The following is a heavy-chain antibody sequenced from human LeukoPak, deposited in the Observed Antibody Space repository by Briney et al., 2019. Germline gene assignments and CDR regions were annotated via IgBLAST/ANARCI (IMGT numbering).Heavy chain of an antibody. D-gene: IGHD3-10*01. CDR3: ARVRVGELLWPKRGEYNWFDP. V-gene: IGHV4-39*07. CDR2: IYYSGNT. CDR1: GGSISFSTFY. J-gene: IGHJ5*02. Sequence: SETLSLTCAVSGGSISFSTFYWGWIRQPPGKGLDWIGSIYYSGNTYYNPSLKSRVTISVATSKNQFSLKLTSVTAADTAVYYCARVRVGELLWPKRGEYNWFDPWGQGTLVTVSS.